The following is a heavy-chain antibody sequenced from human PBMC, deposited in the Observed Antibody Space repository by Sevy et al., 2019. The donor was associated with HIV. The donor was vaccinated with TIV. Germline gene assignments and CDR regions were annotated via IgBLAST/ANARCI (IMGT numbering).Heavy chain of an antibody. CDR3: ARGLIRYSELSLNLDV. CDR1: GYTFTSYA. D-gene: IGHD3-9*01. V-gene: IGHV1-18*01. Sequence: ASVKVSCRSSGYTFTSYALSWVRQAPGRGLEWMGWISGYNGNTNYAPTLQGRVTMTTDPSTLTTYMELRSLRSDDTAVYYCARGLIRYSELSLNLDVWGHGTTVTVSS. J-gene: IGHJ6*02. CDR2: ISGYNGNT.